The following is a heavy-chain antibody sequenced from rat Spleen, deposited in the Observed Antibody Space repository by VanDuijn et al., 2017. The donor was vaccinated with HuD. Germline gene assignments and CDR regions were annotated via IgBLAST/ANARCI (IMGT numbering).Heavy chain of an antibody. Sequence: EVQLVESDGGLVQPGRSLKVSCVASGFTFSDYYMAWVRQAPKKGLEWVATISYEGSGTYYGDSVKGRFTVSRENAKSTLYLQMNSLRSEDTATYYCASFSGGPFAYWGQGTLVTVSS. D-gene: IGHD4-3*01. CDR3: ASFSGGPFAY. CDR2: ISYEGSGT. CDR1: GFTFSDYY. J-gene: IGHJ3*01. V-gene: IGHV5-22*01.